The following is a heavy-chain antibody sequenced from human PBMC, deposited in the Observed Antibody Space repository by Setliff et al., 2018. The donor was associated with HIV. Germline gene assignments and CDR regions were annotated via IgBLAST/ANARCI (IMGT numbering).Heavy chain of an antibody. Sequence: ASVKVSCKASGYTFTTYSLHWVRQAPGHSLEWMGWINVGNGDTKYSPELQGRISITRDTSANTAYMELSSLRSDDTAVYYCARKGYYSDSSGYYPLPFDSWGQGTLVTVSS. CDR1: GYTFTTYS. CDR3: ARKGYYSDSSGYYPLPFDS. V-gene: IGHV1-3*01. D-gene: IGHD3-22*01. J-gene: IGHJ4*02. CDR2: INVGNGDT.